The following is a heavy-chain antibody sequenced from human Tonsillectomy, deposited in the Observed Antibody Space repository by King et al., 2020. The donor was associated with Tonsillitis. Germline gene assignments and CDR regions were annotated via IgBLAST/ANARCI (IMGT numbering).Heavy chain of an antibody. CDR3: ARSVSGSFDY. D-gene: IGHD1-26*01. V-gene: IGHV4-39*01. CDR2: MYYSGTI. CDR1: GGSISSSDHY. Sequence: LQLQESGPGVVKPSETLSLTCTVSGGSISSSDHYWAWIRQPPGKGLEWIGYMYYSGTIFYNPSLKSRITISGGTSENRFSLKLSSWTAADTAVYFCARSVSGSFDYWGQGALVTVSS. J-gene: IGHJ4*02.